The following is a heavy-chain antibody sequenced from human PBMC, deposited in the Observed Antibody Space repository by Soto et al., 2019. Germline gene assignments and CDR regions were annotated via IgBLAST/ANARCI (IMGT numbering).Heavy chain of an antibody. Sequence: ASVKVSCKASGYTFTSYGISWVRQAPGQGLEWMGWISAYNGNTNYAQKLQGRVTMTTDTSTSTAYMELRSLRPDDTAVYYCARDHFGELFAYYGMDVWGQGTTVTVSS. CDR2: ISAYNGNT. V-gene: IGHV1-18*01. D-gene: IGHD3-10*01. CDR1: GYTFTSYG. CDR3: ARDHFGELFAYYGMDV. J-gene: IGHJ6*02.